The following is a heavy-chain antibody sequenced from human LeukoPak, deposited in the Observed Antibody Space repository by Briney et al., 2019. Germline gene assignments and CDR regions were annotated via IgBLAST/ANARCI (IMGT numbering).Heavy chain of an antibody. CDR3: ARANFLYCSSTTCLFDY. D-gene: IGHD2-2*01. J-gene: IGHJ4*02. Sequence: ASVKVSCKASGSIFTHYYIHSLRQAPGQGFEWWGWFNPNDGDTNYAQKFQGRVTMTRDTSISTAHMEVSRLRSDDTAVYYCARANFLYCSSTTCLFDYWGQGTLVTVSS. V-gene: IGHV1-2*02. CDR2: FNPNDGDT. CDR1: GSIFTHYY.